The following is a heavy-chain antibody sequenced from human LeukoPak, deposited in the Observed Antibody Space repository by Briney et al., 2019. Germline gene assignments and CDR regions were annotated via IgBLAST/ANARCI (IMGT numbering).Heavy chain of an antibody. V-gene: IGHV4-59*08. CDR3: ARLNGDY. CDR1: GGSMSTYY. D-gene: IGHD2-8*01. Sequence: PSETLSLTCTVPGGSMSTYYGSWIRQPPGKGLEWIGYINYSGSTNYNPSLRSRVTISVDTSKNQFSLNLSSVTAADTAVYYCARLNGDYWGQGTLVTVSS. CDR2: INYSGST. J-gene: IGHJ4*02.